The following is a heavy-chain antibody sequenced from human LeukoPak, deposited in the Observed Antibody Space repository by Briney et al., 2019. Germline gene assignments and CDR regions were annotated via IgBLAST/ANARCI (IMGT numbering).Heavy chain of an antibody. J-gene: IGHJ3*02. D-gene: IGHD5-18*01. Sequence: GGSLRLSCAASGFTFSSYSMNWVRQAPGKGLEWVSSISSSSTYIYYADSVKGRFTISRDNSKNTLYLQMNSLRAEDTAVYYCAKGYGPDWAFDIWGQGTMVTVSS. V-gene: IGHV3-21*04. CDR3: AKGYGPDWAFDI. CDR2: ISSSSTYI. CDR1: GFTFSSYS.